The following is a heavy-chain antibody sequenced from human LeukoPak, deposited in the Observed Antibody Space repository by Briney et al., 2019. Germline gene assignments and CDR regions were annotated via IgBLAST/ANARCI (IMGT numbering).Heavy chain of an antibody. CDR1: GFTFSSYG. V-gene: IGHV3-33*01. Sequence: PGRSLRLSCAASGFTFSSYGMHWVRQAPGKGLEWVAVIWYDGSNKYYADSVKGRFTISRDNSKNTLYLQMNSLRAEDTAVYYCARLDRLWFGDVELGMDVWGKGTTVTVSS. D-gene: IGHD3-10*01. J-gene: IGHJ6*04. CDR2: IWYDGSNK. CDR3: ARLDRLWFGDVELGMDV.